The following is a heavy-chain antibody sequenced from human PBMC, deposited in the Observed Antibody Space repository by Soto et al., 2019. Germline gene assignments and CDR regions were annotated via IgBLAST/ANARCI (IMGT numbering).Heavy chain of an antibody. CDR3: ARDRGYTYGHPFDY. CDR2: IWSDGTNK. CDR1: GFTFSSYG. J-gene: IGHJ4*02. Sequence: QVQLVESGGGVVQPGRSLRLSCAPSGFTFSSYGMHWVRLAPGKGLEWVALIWSDGTNKYYADSVKGRFTISRDNSKNTLYLQMNSLRAEDTAVYYCARDRGYTYGHPFDYWGQGTLVTVSS. D-gene: IGHD5-18*01. V-gene: IGHV3-33*01.